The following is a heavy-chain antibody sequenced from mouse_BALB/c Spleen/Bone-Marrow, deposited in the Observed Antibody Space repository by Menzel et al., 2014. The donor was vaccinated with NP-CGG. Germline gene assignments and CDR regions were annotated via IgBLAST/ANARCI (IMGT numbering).Heavy chain of an antibody. CDR3: AKSYYSGYVAY. D-gene: IGHD1-2*01. CDR2: INPDSSTI. CDR1: GFDFSRYW. Sequence: EVQLQQSGGGLVQPGGSLKLSCAASGFDFSRYWMTWVRQAPGKGLEWIGEINPDSSTINYTPSLKDKFIISRDNAKNTLYLQMSKVRSEDTALYYCAKSYYSGYVAYWGQGALVTVSA. J-gene: IGHJ3*01. V-gene: IGHV4-1*02.